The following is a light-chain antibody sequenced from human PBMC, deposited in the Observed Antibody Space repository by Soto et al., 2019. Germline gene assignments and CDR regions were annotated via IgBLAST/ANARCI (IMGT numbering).Light chain of an antibody. CDR1: QSVSSSY. CDR2: GAS. V-gene: IGKV3-20*01. Sequence: EIVLTQSPSTLSLSPGERATLSCRASQSVSSSYLAWYQQKPGQAPRLLIYGASSRATGIPDRFSGSGSGTDFTLTISRLDPEDFAVYYCQQYVSSTLMSTFGQGTNLEIK. J-gene: IGKJ2*01. CDR3: QQYVSSTLMST.